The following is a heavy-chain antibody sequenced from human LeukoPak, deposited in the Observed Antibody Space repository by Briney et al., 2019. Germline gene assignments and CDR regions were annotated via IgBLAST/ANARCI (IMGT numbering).Heavy chain of an antibody. V-gene: IGHV3-64D*06. D-gene: IGHD3-9*01. CDR3: VKDLTGTWSFDY. CDR1: GFTFSSYA. Sequence: SGGSLRLSCAASGFTFSSYAMHWVRQAPGKGLEYVSSIGPNGASTLYADSVKGRFTISRDNSKNALYLQLTSLRLEDTALYYCVKDLTGTWSFDYWGQGTLVTVSS. CDR2: IGPNGAST. J-gene: IGHJ4*02.